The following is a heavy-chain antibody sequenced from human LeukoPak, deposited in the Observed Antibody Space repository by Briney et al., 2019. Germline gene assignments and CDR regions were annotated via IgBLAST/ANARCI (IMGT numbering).Heavy chain of an antibody. Sequence: PGGSLRLSCAASGFTFSSYWMIWVRQAPGKGLEWVANIKQDGSEKYYVDSVKGRFTISRDNAKNSLYLQMNSLRAEDTAVYYCARDLNGYDLEGSPYGDYDYFDYWGQGTLVTDSS. CDR3: ARDLNGYDLEGSPYGDYDYFDY. V-gene: IGHV3-7*03. J-gene: IGHJ4*02. CDR2: IKQDGSEK. D-gene: IGHD4-17*01. CDR1: GFTFSSYW.